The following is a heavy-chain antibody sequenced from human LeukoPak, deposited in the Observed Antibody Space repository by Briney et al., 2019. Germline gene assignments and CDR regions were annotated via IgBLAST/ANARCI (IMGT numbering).Heavy chain of an antibody. CDR2: ISAYNGNT. CDR3: ATRVVEPDGIGFGPMWEPPHDAFDI. J-gene: IGHJ3*02. V-gene: IGHV1-18*01. Sequence: ASVKVSCKASGYTFTSYGISWVRQAPGQGLEWMGWISAYNGNTNYAQKLQGRVTMTTDTSTSTAYMELRSLRSDDTAVYYCATRVVEPDGIGFGPMWEPPHDAFDIWGQGTMVTVSS. CDR1: GYTFTSYG. D-gene: IGHD2-2*02.